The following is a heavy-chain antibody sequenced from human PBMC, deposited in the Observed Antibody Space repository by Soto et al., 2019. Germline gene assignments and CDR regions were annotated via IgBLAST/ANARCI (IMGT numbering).Heavy chain of an antibody. Sequence: QVQLVESGGGVVQPGRSLRLSCAASGFTFSSYGMHWVRQAPGKGLEWVAVISYDGSNKYYADSVKGRFTISRDNSKNTLYLQMNSLRAEDTAVYYCAKGGGYYYGSGSYVEGPNWFDPWGQGTLVTVSS. J-gene: IGHJ5*02. V-gene: IGHV3-30*18. D-gene: IGHD3-10*01. CDR2: ISYDGSNK. CDR1: GFTFSSYG. CDR3: AKGGGYYYGSGSYVEGPNWFDP.